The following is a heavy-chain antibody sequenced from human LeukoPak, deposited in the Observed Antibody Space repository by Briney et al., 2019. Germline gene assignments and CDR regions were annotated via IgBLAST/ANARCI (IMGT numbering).Heavy chain of an antibody. D-gene: IGHD3-10*01. Sequence: PLETLSLTCTVSGGSISSYYWSWIRQPPGKGLEWIGYIYDSGTTNYNPSLKSRVTVSVDTSKNQFSLKLSSVTAADTAVYYCARDPGGYFFDYWGQGTLVTVSS. CDR1: GGSISSYY. CDR2: IYDSGTT. V-gene: IGHV4-59*01. J-gene: IGHJ4*02. CDR3: ARDPGGYFFDY.